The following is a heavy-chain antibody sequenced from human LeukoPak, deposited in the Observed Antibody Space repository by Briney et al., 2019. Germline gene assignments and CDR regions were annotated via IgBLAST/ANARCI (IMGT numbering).Heavy chain of an antibody. Sequence: SETLSLTCAVSGSSISSGYYWGWLRQPPGKGLEWIGEINHSGSTNYNPSLKSRVTISVDTSKNQFSLKLSSVTAADTAVYYCARGYTARDYWGQGTLVTVSS. CDR1: GSSISSGYY. J-gene: IGHJ4*02. CDR2: INHSGST. D-gene: IGHD2-2*02. CDR3: ARGYTARDY. V-gene: IGHV4-34*01.